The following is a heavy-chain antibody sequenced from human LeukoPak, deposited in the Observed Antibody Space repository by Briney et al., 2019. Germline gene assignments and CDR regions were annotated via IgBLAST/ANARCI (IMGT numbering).Heavy chain of an antibody. D-gene: IGHD3-10*01. J-gene: IGHJ4*02. CDR1: GGSISSGDYP. CDR2: IFHTGHT. Sequence: SETLSLTCAVSGGSISSGDYPWSWIRQPPGKGLEWIGYIFHTGHTSYNPSLKSRVTVSVDMSKNQLSLKLSSVTAADTAVYYCARGFYGSGSQFDYWGQGTLVTVSS. V-gene: IGHV4-30-2*01. CDR3: ARGFYGSGSQFDY.